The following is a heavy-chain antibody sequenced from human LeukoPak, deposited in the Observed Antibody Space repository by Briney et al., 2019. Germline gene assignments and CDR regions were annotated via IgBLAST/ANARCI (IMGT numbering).Heavy chain of an antibody. J-gene: IGHJ4*02. V-gene: IGHV4-34*01. Sequence: SETLSLTCAVYGGSFSGYYWSWIRQPPGKGLEWIGEINHSGSTNYNPSLKSRVTISVDTSKNQFSLKLSSVTAADTAVYYCARDTQYSSSWQYFDYWGQGTLVTVSS. CDR2: INHSGST. CDR1: GGSFSGYY. CDR3: ARDTQYSSSWQYFDY. D-gene: IGHD6-13*01.